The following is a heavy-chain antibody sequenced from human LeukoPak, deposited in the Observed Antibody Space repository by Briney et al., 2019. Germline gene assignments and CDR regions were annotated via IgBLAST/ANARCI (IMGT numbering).Heavy chain of an antibody. V-gene: IGHV1-69*04. CDR3: AREDNRITFYYYYGMDV. J-gene: IGHJ6*02. CDR2: IIPILGIA. CDR1: GGTFSSYA. Sequence: SVKVSCKASGGTFSSYAISWVRQAPGQGLEWMGRIIPILGIANYAQKFQGRVTITADKSTSTAYMELSRLRSDDTAVYYCAREDNRITFYYYYGMDVWGQGTTVTVSS. D-gene: IGHD2-15*01.